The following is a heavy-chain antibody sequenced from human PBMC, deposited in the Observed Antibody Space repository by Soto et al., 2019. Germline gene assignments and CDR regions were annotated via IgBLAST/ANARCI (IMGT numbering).Heavy chain of an antibody. D-gene: IGHD1-1*01. CDR3: ARRGTRYLDY. Sequence: SETLSLTCTVSGGSISSSSYYWGWIRQPPGKGLEWIGSIYYSGSTYYNPSLKSRVTISVDTSKNQFSLKLSSVTAADTAVYYCARRGTRYLDYWGQGTLVTVSS. V-gene: IGHV4-39*01. CDR2: IYYSGST. CDR1: GGSISSSSYY. J-gene: IGHJ4*02.